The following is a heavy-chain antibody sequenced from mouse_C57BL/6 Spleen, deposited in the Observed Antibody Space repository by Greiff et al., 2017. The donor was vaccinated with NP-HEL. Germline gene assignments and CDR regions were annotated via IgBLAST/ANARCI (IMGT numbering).Heavy chain of an antibody. V-gene: IGHV5-16*01. CDR3: ARDRGDLDVGDYYAMDY. CDR2: INYDGSST. Sequence: EVKLVESEGGLVQPGSSMKLSCTASGFTFSDYYMAWVRQVPEKGLEWVANINYDGSSTYYLDSLKSRFIISRDNAKNILYQQMSSLKSEDTATYYCARDRGDLDVGDYYAMDYWGQGTSVTVSS. CDR1: GFTFSDYY. J-gene: IGHJ4*01. D-gene: IGHD3-3*01.